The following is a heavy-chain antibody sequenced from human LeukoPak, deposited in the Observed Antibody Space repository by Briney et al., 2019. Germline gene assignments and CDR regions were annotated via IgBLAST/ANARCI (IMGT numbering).Heavy chain of an antibody. Sequence: SETLSLTCAVYGGSFSGYYWSWIRQPPGKGLEWIGEINHSGSTNYNPSLKSRVTISVDTSKNQFSLKLSSVTAADTAVYYCAKGRRSWFDPWGQGTLVTVSS. J-gene: IGHJ5*02. CDR1: GGSFSGYY. V-gene: IGHV4-34*01. CDR3: AKGRRSWFDP. CDR2: INHSGST.